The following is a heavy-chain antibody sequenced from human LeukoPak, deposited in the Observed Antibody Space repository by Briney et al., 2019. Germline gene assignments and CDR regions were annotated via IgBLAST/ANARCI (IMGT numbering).Heavy chain of an antibody. CDR1: GYTFTGYY. V-gene: IGHV1-2*02. CDR2: INPNSGGT. CDR3: ARVTPINWNYGVIWFETSNWFDP. Sequence: ASVKVSCKASGYTFTGYYMHWVRQAPGQGLEWMGWINPNSGGTNYAQKFQGRVTMTRDTSISTAYMELSRLRSDDTAVYYCARVTPINWNYGVIWFETSNWFDPWGQGTLVTVSS. D-gene: IGHD1-7*01. J-gene: IGHJ5*02.